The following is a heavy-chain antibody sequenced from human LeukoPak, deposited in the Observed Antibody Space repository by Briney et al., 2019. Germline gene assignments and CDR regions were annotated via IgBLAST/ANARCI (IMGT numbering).Heavy chain of an antibody. CDR3: ARDYGDIPPDWYYDL. D-gene: IGHD4/OR15-4a*01. J-gene: IGHJ2*01. Sequence: SETLSLTCTVSGGSISSSYWSWIRQPPGKGLVWIGYIYYTGSTTYNPSLKSRVTISVDTSKNQFSLKLRSVTAADTAVCYCARDYGDIPPDWYYDLWGRGTLVTVSS. V-gene: IGHV4-59*01. CDR1: GGSISSSY. CDR2: IYYTGST.